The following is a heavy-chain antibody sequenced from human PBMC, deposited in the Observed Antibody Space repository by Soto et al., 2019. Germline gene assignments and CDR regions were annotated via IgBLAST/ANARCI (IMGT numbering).Heavy chain of an antibody. CDR2: ISGSGGST. CDR3: ARQTGELNYFDY. D-gene: IGHD7-27*01. J-gene: IGHJ4*02. V-gene: IGHV3-23*01. Sequence: GGSLRLSCAASGFTFSSYAMSWVRQAPGKGLEWVSAISGSGGSTYYADSVKGRFTISRDNSKNTLYLQMNSLRAEDTAVYYCARQTGELNYFDYWGQGTLVTVSS. CDR1: GFTFSSYA.